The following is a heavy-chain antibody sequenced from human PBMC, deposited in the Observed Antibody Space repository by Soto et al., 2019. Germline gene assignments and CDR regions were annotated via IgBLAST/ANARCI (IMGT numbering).Heavy chain of an antibody. CDR3: ARSLLQGDF. D-gene: IGHD2-21*01. Sequence: QVQLVQSGAEVKKPGASVKVSCKASGYTFIHYYIHWVRQAPGQGLEWMAIINPNGGSTNYAQKFQGRITVTRDTSTSTVSMELNSLGSDDTAVYFCARSLLQGDFWGQGTLVTVSS. J-gene: IGHJ4*02. CDR1: GYTFIHYY. V-gene: IGHV1-46*01. CDR2: INPNGGST.